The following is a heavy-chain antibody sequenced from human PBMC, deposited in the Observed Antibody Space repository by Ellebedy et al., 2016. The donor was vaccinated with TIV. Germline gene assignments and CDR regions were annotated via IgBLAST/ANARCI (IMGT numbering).Heavy chain of an antibody. J-gene: IGHJ5*02. CDR3: ARVLVDYDVLTGYYGHKWFDP. CDR2: IYTTGST. V-gene: IGHV4-4*07. Sequence: MPSETLSLTCTVSGGSITSDYWSWIRQPAGKGLEWIGRIYTTGSTNYNPSLKSRVTMSVDASKNQFSLRLRSVTAADTAVYYCARVLVDYDVLTGYYGHKWFDPWGQGTPVTVSS. CDR1: GGSITSDY. D-gene: IGHD3-9*01.